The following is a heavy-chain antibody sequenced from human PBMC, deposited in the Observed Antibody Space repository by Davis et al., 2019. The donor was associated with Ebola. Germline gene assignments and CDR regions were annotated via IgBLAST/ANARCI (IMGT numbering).Heavy chain of an antibody. D-gene: IGHD3-16*01. CDR2: IKSKAAGGTT. J-gene: IGHJ4*02. CDR3: TKGGGAGGREDDY. Sequence: GESLKISCAASGFTFQNAWMNWVRQAPGKGLEWVGRIKSKAAGGTTDYAAPVKGRFIISRDDSKNTLYLQMNSLKTEDTAVYYCTKGGGAGGREDDYWGQGTLVTVSS. CDR1: GFTFQNAW. V-gene: IGHV3-15*07.